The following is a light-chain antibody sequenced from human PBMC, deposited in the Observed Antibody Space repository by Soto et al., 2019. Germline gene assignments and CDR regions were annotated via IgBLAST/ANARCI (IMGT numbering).Light chain of an antibody. CDR1: QSINSE. Sequence: EIVMTQSPATLSLSPGERAALSCRASQSINSELAWYQQKPVQPPRLLIYGASTRATGVPARFTGSESGSEFTLTISGLQSEDFAVYYGQQGHNWPLTFGQGTRLEI. CDR2: GAS. V-gene: IGKV3-15*01. CDR3: QQGHNWPLT. J-gene: IGKJ2*01.